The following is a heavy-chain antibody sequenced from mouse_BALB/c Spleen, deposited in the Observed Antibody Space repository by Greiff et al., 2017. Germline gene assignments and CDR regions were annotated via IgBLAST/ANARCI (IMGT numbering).Heavy chain of an antibody. V-gene: IGHV1S137*01. CDR2: ISTYYGDA. Sequence: VQLQQSGAELVRPGVSVKISCKGSGYTFTDYAMHWVKQSHAKSLEWIGVISTYYGDASYNQKFKGKATMTVDKSSSTAYMELARLTSEDSAIYYCARDYGSFYYAMDYWGQGTSVTVSS. J-gene: IGHJ4*01. CDR3: ARDYGSFYYAMDY. D-gene: IGHD1-1*01. CDR1: GYTFTDYA.